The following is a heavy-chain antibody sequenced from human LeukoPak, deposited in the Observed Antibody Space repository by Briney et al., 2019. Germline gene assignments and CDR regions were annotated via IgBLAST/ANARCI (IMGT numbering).Heavy chain of an antibody. Sequence: GGSLRLSCAVSGFIVSSNHMNWVRQAPGKGLEWVSRISSGSGDKHYADSVKGRFTISRDNAKNSLDLQMDSLTADDTAMYYCARDGRLDYWGQGTLVTVSS. CDR1: GFIVSSNH. CDR3: ARDGRLDY. J-gene: IGHJ4*02. V-gene: IGHV3-21*04. CDR2: ISSGSGDK.